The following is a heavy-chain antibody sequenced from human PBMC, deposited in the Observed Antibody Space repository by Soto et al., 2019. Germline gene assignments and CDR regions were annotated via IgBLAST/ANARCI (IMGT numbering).Heavy chain of an antibody. Sequence: PGGSLRLSCAASGFTFSNYVMSWVRQAPGKGLEWVSGIVTTGDNTYYTDSVRGRFIMSRDNSENTLYLQMSSLRDEDTAVYYCAKGGSSWNYYYFTMDVRGQGTTVTVSS. CDR3: AKGGSSWNYYYFTMDV. V-gene: IGHV3-23*01. CDR1: GFTFSNYV. CDR2: IVTTGDNT. D-gene: IGHD6-13*01. J-gene: IGHJ6*02.